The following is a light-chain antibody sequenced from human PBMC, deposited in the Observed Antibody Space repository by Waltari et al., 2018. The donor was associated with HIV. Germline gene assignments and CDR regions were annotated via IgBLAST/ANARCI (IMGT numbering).Light chain of an antibody. CDR3: CSCPRSGIRYV. J-gene: IGLJ1*01. CDR1: SSNFGSDDL. V-gene: IGLV2-23*02. CDR2: EVT. Sequence: SALTQPSSVSRSPGQAITISGTVPSSNFGSDDLVSWYQQHPGEAPKLSIYEVTKRPSGVSNRFAGSKYGNTASLTISGLQAEDEADYYCCSCPRSGIRYVFGTGTKVTVL.